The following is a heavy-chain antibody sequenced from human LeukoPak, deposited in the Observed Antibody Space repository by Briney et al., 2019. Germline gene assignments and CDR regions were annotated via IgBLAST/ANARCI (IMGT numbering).Heavy chain of an antibody. Sequence: SETLSLTCTVSGGSISSGYYWGWIRQPPGKGLEWIGSIYHSGSTYYNPSLKSRVTISVDTSKNQFSLKLSSVTAADTAVYYCAGDKLLWFGELGRDAFDIWGQGTMVTVSS. CDR2: IYHSGST. D-gene: IGHD3-10*01. V-gene: IGHV4-38-2*02. J-gene: IGHJ3*02. CDR1: GGSISSGYY. CDR3: AGDKLLWFGELGRDAFDI.